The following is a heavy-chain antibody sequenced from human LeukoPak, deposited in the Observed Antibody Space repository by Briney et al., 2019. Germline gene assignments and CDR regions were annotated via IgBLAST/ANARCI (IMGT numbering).Heavy chain of an antibody. CDR3: ARLIAADPQLDS. CDR1: GGSFSGYY. CDR2: IHHSGDT. J-gene: IGHJ4*02. D-gene: IGHD6-13*01. Sequence: SETLSLTCAVYGGSFSGYYWSWIRQPPGKGLEWIGYIHHSGDTYQNPSLKSRVTVSSDRSKNQFYLKLSSVTAADTAVYYCARLIAADPQLDSWGQGTLVTVSS. V-gene: IGHV4-34*01.